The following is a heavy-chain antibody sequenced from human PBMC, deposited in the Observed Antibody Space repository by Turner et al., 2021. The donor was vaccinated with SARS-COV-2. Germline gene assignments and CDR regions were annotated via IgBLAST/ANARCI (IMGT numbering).Heavy chain of an antibody. CDR2: INSDGSST. CDR1: GFNFAGYT. D-gene: IGHD6-19*01. V-gene: IGHV3-74*02. J-gene: IGHJ4*02. CDR3: ARGVTVAGITPFGY. Sequence: EVQLLESGGVVVQPGGSLRLSCVASGFNFAGYTMHWLRQVPGKGLEWVSRINSDGSSTSYADSVKGRFTVSRDNAKNTLYLQMNSLRAEDTAVYYCARGVTVAGITPFGYWGQGTLVTVSS.